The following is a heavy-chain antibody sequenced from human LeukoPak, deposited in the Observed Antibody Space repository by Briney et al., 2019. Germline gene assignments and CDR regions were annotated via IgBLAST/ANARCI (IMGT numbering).Heavy chain of an antibody. J-gene: IGHJ5*02. CDR3: AREEAAAGTGDNWFDP. Sequence: ASVQVSCKASGYTFTSYGISWVRQAPGQGLEWMGWISAYNGNTNYAQKFQGRVTMTTDTSTSTAYMELRSLRSDDTAVYYCAREEAAAGTGDNWFDPWGQGTLVTVSS. CDR2: ISAYNGNT. CDR1: GYTFTSYG. D-gene: IGHD6-13*01. V-gene: IGHV1-18*01.